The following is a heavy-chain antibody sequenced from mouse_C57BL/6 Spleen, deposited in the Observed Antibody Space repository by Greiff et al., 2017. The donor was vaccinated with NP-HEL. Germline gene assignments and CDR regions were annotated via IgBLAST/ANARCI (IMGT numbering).Heavy chain of an antibody. D-gene: IGHD1-1*01. Sequence: VQLQQSGAELVKPGASVKISCKASGYAFSSYWMNWVKQRPGKGLEWIGQIYPGDGDTNYNGKCKGKATPTADKSSSTAYMQLSSLTSEDSAVYFCARYYYGSSRYYAMDYWGQGTSVTVSS. CDR1: GYAFSSYW. V-gene: IGHV1-80*01. J-gene: IGHJ4*01. CDR3: ARYYYGSSRYYAMDY. CDR2: IYPGDGDT.